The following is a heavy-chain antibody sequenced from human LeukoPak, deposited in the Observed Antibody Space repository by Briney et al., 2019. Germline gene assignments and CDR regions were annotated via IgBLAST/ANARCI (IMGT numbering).Heavy chain of an antibody. Sequence: GASVKVSCKASGFSYGISWVRQAPGQGLEWMGGIIPIFGTANYAQKFQGRVTITADKSTSTAYMELSSLRSEDTAVYYCARSSLRIAAAGHEYFQHWGQGTLVTVSS. J-gene: IGHJ1*01. V-gene: IGHV1-69*06. D-gene: IGHD6-13*01. CDR2: IIPIFGTA. CDR3: ARSSLRIAAAGHEYFQH. CDR1: GFSYG.